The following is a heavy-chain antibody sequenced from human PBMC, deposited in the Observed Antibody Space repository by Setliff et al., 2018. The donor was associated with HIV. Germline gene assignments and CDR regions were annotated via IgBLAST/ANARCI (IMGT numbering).Heavy chain of an antibody. D-gene: IGHD1-26*01. V-gene: IGHV3-15*01. CDR2: IKTISDGATT. CDR1: GFTFSDAW. Sequence: PGGSLRLSCAASGFTFSDAWMSWVRQAPGKGLEWIGRIKTISDGATTDYTTPVKGRFTISRDDSKNTLYLQMDSLSTEDTAVYFCVTGSQLPMDYWGQGTLVTVS. CDR3: VTGSQLPMDY. J-gene: IGHJ4*02.